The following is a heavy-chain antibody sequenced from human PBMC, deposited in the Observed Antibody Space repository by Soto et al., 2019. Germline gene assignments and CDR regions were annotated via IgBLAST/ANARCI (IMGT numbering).Heavy chain of an antibody. CDR2: IDPSDSYT. CDR3: ACLIEVRRITIFGVETDRGYYGMDV. CDR1: GYSFTSYW. Sequence: GESLKISCKGSGYSFTSYWISWVRQMPGKSLEWMGRIDPSDSYTNYSPSFQGHVTISADKSISTAYLQWSSLKASDTAMYYCACLIEVRRITIFGVETDRGYYGMDVWGQGTTVTVSS. J-gene: IGHJ6*02. V-gene: IGHV5-10-1*01. D-gene: IGHD3-3*01.